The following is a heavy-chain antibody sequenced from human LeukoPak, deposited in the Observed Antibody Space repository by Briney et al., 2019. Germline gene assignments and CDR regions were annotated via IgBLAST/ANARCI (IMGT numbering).Heavy chain of an antibody. CDR3: VRDLVATIDHYYYGMDV. CDR2: IYTSGST. J-gene: IGHJ6*02. V-gene: IGHV4-4*07. D-gene: IGHD5-12*01. CDR1: GGSISSYY. Sequence: SETLSLTCSVSGGSISSYYWSWIRQPAGKGLEWIGCIYTSGSTNYNPSLKSRVTMSVDTSKNQFSLKLSSVTAADTAVYFCVRDLVATIDHYYYGMDVWGQGTTVTVS.